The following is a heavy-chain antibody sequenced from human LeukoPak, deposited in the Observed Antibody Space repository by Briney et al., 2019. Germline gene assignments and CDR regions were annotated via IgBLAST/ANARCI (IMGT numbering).Heavy chain of an antibody. CDR1: GFTVSSNY. Sequence: PGGSLRLSCAASGFTVSSNYMSWVRQAPGKGLEWVSVIYSGGTTYYADSVKGRFTISRDNSKNMLYLQMNSLRAEDTAVYYCAKDLVGGEAAAGRVNYLDYWGRGTLVTVSS. V-gene: IGHV3-66*02. CDR3: AKDLVGGEAAAGRVNYLDY. D-gene: IGHD6-13*01. J-gene: IGHJ4*02. CDR2: IYSGGTT.